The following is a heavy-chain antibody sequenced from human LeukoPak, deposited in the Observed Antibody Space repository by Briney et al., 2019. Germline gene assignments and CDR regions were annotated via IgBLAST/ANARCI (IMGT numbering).Heavy chain of an antibody. Sequence: PGGSLRLSCAASGFTVSSNYMSWVRQAPGKGLEWVSVIYSGGSTYYADPVKGRFTISRDNSKNTLYLQMNSLRAEDTAAYYCARVAAPYYDILTGYYGGYFDYWGQGTLVTVSS. CDR1: GFTVSSNY. J-gene: IGHJ4*02. CDR2: IYSGGST. V-gene: IGHV3-53*01. CDR3: ARVAAPYYDILTGYYGGYFDY. D-gene: IGHD3-9*01.